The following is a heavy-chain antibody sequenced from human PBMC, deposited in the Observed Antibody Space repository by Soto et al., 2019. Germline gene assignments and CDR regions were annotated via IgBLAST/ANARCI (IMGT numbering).Heavy chain of an antibody. D-gene: IGHD4-17*01. CDR2: FSAGGRA. CDR1: GFSFSSYA. V-gene: IGHV3-23*01. Sequence: EVQLLESGGGLVQPGGSPRLSCEASGFSFSSYALSWVRQAPGKGLEWVSTFSAGGRAYYADSVKGRFTIAKDFSKNTLHLQTNSLRAEDTAVYYCAKESMPEHYGDTLFDHWGQGTRVTVSS. CDR3: AKESMPEHYGDTLFDH. J-gene: IGHJ4*02.